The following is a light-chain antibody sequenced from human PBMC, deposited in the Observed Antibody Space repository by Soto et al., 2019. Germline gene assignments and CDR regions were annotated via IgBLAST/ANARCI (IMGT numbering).Light chain of an antibody. V-gene: IGKV1-6*01. CDR1: QGIRSE. J-gene: IGKJ4*01. CDR3: IQDYNYPLT. CDR2: TAS. Sequence: AIQMTQSPSSLSASVGDRVTITCRASQGIRSELGWYQQKPGKAPNLLIYTASTLQSGVPSRFSGSGSGTDFTLTISSLQTEDFATYYYIQDYNYPLTFGGGTKVDIK.